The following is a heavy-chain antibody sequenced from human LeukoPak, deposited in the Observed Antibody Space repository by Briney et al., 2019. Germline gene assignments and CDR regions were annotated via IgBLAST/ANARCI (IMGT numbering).Heavy chain of an antibody. CDR2: INSGGSGT. V-gene: IGHV3-74*01. CDR1: GFNFASNW. D-gene: IGHD3-22*01. CDR3: AREVSEGFDF. J-gene: IGHJ4*02. Sequence: GGSLRLSCAASGFNFASNWMHWVRQTPGKGLVWVSRINSGGSGTSYADSVEGRFTISRDNAKNTLYLQMNSLRAEDTAVYYCAREVSEGFDFWGQGTLVTVSS.